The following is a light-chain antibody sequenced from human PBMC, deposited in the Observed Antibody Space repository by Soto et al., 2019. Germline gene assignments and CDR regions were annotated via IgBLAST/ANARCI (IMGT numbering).Light chain of an antibody. V-gene: IGKV3-11*01. CDR1: QNVGSY. J-gene: IGKJ3*01. Sequence: EIVLTQSPATLSWSPGERATLYCRASQNVGSYLAWFQQRPGQAPRLVIHDASKRATGIPARFSGSGSGTDFSLTISGLEPEDFAVYYCQQRDNWPFTFGPGTTVDIK. CDR2: DAS. CDR3: QQRDNWPFT.